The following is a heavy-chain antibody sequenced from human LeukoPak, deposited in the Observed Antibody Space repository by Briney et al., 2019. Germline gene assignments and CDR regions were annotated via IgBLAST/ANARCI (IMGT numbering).Heavy chain of an antibody. V-gene: IGHV4-4*07. CDR2: ISTSGST. J-gene: IGHJ6*03. Sequence: SETLSLTCTVSGGSISSYYWSWIRQPAGKGLESIGHISTSGSTNYNPSLKSRVTMSVDTSKNQFSLKLSSVTAADTAVYYCARAGFGVVYYYMDVWGKGTTVTVSS. CDR3: ARAGFGVVYYYMDV. D-gene: IGHD3-3*01. CDR1: GGSISSYY.